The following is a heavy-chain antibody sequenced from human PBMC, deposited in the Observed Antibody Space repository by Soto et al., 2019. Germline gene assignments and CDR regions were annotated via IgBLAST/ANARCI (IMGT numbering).Heavy chain of an antibody. D-gene: IGHD3-10*01. CDR3: ARDGGLAEDGMDV. V-gene: IGHV3-53*01. CDR2: TYRGGST. CDR1: GFIVSGNY. Sequence: GGSLRLSCAASGFIVSGNYMSWVRQAPGKGLEWVSVTYRGGSTYYADSVKGRFTISRDNSKNTLYLQMNSLRADDTGVYYCARDGGLAEDGMDVWGQGTTVTVSS. J-gene: IGHJ6*02.